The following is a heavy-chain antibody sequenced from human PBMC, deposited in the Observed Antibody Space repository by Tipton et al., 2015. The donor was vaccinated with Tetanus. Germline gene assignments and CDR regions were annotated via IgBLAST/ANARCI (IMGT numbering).Heavy chain of an antibody. V-gene: IGHV4-59*01. J-gene: IGHJ6*03. CDR1: GGSISGFY. Sequence: TLSLTCSVSGGSISGFYWSWVRQPPGKGLEWIGSIFYNGSTRNKPSLNSRVTISVDTSKNQFSLKLRSVTAADTAVYYCARDRRYYGSYYYYMDVWGNGTTVTVSS. CDR2: IFYNGST. D-gene: IGHD3-10*01. CDR3: ARDRRYYGSYYYYMDV.